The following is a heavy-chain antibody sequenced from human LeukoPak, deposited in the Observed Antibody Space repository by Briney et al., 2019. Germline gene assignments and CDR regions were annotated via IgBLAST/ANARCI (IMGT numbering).Heavy chain of an antibody. CDR2: IYYTGST. J-gene: IGHJ5*02. V-gene: IGHV4-59*08. D-gene: IGHD3-22*01. Sequence: SETLSLTCTVSGGSISSYYWSWIRPPPGKGLEWIGYIYYTGSTNYNPSLKSRVTISLDTSKSQVSLKLTSVTAADTSVYYCARRSYDDGFDPWGQGTLVTVSS. CDR3: ARRSYDDGFDP. CDR1: GGSISSYY.